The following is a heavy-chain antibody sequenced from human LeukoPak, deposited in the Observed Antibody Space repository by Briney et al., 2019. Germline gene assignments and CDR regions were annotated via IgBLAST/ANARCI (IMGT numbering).Heavy chain of an antibody. CDR1: GFTFSSYS. D-gene: IGHD1-14*01. Sequence: PGGSLRLSCVASGFTFSSYSMNWVRQAPGKGLEWVSSISSSSRYIYYADPVKGRLTISRDNAKKSVYLQMNNLRAEDTAVYYCARDAPDSDDYDDYYYMDVWGKGTTVTVSS. CDR3: ARDAPDSDDYDDYYYMDV. V-gene: IGHV3-21*01. CDR2: ISSSSRYI. J-gene: IGHJ6*03.